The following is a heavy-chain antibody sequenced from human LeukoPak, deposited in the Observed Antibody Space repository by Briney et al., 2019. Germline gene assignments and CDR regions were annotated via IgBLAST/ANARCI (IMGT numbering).Heavy chain of an antibody. J-gene: IGHJ6*03. CDR3: ARRGLGARSRRYMDV. CDR1: GGSISSSTYY. Sequence: SETLSLTCTVSGGSISSSTYYWGWIRQPPGKGLEWIGSIYYGGSTYYNPSLKSRVTISVDTSKNQFSLKLSSVTAADTAVYYCARRGLGARSRRYMDVWGKGTTVTVSS. CDR2: IYYGGST. V-gene: IGHV4-39*07. D-gene: IGHD3-10*01.